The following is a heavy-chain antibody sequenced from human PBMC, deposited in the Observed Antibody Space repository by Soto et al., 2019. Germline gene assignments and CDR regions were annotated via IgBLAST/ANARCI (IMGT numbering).Heavy chain of an antibody. CDR3: ARDLKGYQLHLYCYSCYGMDV. V-gene: IGHV3-33*01. CDR2: IWYDGSNK. J-gene: IGHJ6*02. CDR1: GFTFSSYG. Sequence: GGSLGLSCAASGFTFSSYGMHWVRQAPGKGLEWVAVIWYDGSNKYYADSVKGRFTISRDNSKNTLYLQMNSLRAEDTAVYYCARDLKGYQLHLYCYSCYGMDVWGQGTTVTVSS. D-gene: IGHD2-2*01.